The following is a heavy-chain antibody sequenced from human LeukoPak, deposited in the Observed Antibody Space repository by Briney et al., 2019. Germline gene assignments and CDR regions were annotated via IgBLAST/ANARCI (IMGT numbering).Heavy chain of an antibody. Sequence: GASVKVSCKASGGTFSSYAISWVRQAPGQGLEWMGGIIPIFGTANYAQKFQGRVTITTDESTSTAYMELSSLRSEDTAVYYCARGGPSENRAVAGRHDYWGQGTLVTVSS. CDR2: IIPIFGTA. CDR3: ARGGPSENRAVAGRHDY. J-gene: IGHJ4*02. D-gene: IGHD6-19*01. V-gene: IGHV1-69*05. CDR1: GGTFSSYA.